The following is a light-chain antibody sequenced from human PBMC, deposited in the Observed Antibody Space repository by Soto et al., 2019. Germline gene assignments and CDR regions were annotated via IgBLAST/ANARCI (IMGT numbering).Light chain of an antibody. J-gene: IGKJ4*01. CDR3: QQYHTWPIT. CDR2: GAS. Sequence: VMTQSTDTLSVAPGARFTLSCMASQGISSKVSWYQHKPGQAPRLLISGASTGATGIPARFSGSGSGTEFTLTISSLQSEDCAIYYCQQYHTWPITFGGGTKVDI. CDR1: QGISSK. V-gene: IGKV3-15*01.